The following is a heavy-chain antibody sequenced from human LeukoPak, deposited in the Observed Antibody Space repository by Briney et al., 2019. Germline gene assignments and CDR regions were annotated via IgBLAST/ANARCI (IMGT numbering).Heavy chain of an antibody. Sequence: SETLSLTCTVSHVSISTYYWSWIRQPPGKGLEWMGYIHYSGNTNYNPSLKSRVTISVDMSKRQLSLMLRSVTAADTAVYYCARDIYGSGHGWFDTWGQGRLVTVSS. CDR2: IHYSGNT. V-gene: IGHV4-59*01. CDR3: ARDIYGSGHGWFDT. CDR1: HVSISTYY. J-gene: IGHJ5*02. D-gene: IGHD3-10*01.